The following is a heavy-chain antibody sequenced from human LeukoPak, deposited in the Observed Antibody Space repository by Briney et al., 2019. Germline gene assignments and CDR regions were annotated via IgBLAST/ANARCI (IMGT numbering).Heavy chain of an antibody. D-gene: IGHD3-10*01. V-gene: IGHV1-69*13. CDR3: ARDSKGRLNIVVRGYNWFDP. J-gene: IGHJ5*02. Sequence: SVKVSCKASGGTFSSYAISWVRQAPGQGLEWMGGIIPIFGTANYAQKFQGRVTITADESTSTAYMELSSLRSEDTAVYYCARDSKGRLNIVVRGYNWFDPWGQGTLVTVSS. CDR2: IIPIFGTA. CDR1: GGTFSSYA.